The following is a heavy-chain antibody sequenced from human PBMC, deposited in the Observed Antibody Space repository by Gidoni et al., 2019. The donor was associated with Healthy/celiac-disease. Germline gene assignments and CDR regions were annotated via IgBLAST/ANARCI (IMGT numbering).Heavy chain of an antibody. CDR1: GFPVSSNY. D-gene: IGHD5-12*01. V-gene: IGHV3-53*01. CDR2: IYSGGST. J-gene: IGHJ4*02. Sequence: EVQLVESGGGLLQPGGSLRPSCAASGFPVSSNYMSWVRQAPGKGLEWVSVIYSGGSTYYADSVKGRFTISRDNSKNTLYLQMNSLGAEDTAVYYCARCADGYNYCIYDYWGQGTLVTVSS. CDR3: ARCADGYNYCIYDY.